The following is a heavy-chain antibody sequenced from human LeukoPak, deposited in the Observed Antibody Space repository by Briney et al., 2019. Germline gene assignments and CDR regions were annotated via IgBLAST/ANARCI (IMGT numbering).Heavy chain of an antibody. CDR3: AKGAYYDL. Sequence: SGGSLRLSCAASDFTFSSSGMTWVRQAPGKVLEWVSTVSSSGENTYYADSVKGRFTISRDNSKNTLYLQMNSLRAEDTAVYYCAKGAYYDLWGQGTLVTVSS. J-gene: IGHJ4*02. V-gene: IGHV3-23*01. CDR2: VSSSGENT. D-gene: IGHD3-22*01. CDR1: DFTFSSSG.